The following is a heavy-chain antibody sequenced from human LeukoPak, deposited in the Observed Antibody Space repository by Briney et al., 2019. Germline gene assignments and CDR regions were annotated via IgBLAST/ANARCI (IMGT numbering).Heavy chain of an antibody. CDR3: AKLKINYYYYMDV. CDR1: GFTFSSYG. V-gene: IGHV3-30*02. J-gene: IGHJ6*03. CDR2: IRSDGRNK. Sequence: GGSLRLSCAASGFTFSSYGMQFSSYGLHWVRQVPAQGLEWVAFIRSDGRNKYYADSVKGRFTISRDNTKNMLYLQMNSLRAEDTAVYYCAKLKINYYYYMDVWGKGTTVIVSS. D-gene: IGHD3-16*01.